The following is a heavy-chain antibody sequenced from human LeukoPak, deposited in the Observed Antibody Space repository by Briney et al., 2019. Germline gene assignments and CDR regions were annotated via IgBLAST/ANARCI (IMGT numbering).Heavy chain of an antibody. CDR1: GYTFTGYY. D-gene: IGHD3-9*01. CDR3: AREEPAPNVLRYFDWSYYYYGMDV. V-gene: IGHV1-2*02. Sequence: GASVKVSCKASGYTFTGYYMHWVRQAPGQGLEWMGWINPNSGGTNYAQKFQGRVTMTRDTSISKAYMELSRLRSDDTAVYYCAREEPAPNVLRYFDWSYYYYGMDVWGQGTTVTVSS. J-gene: IGHJ6*02. CDR2: INPNSGGT.